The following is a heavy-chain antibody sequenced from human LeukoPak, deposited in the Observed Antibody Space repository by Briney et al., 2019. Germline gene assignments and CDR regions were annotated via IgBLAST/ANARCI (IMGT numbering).Heavy chain of an antibody. V-gene: IGHV1-18*04. D-gene: IGHD4-17*01. CDR1: GCTFTSYN. CDR2: ISGYNGHT. Sequence: ASVKVSCKASGCTFTSYNIAWLRQAPGQGLEWMGWISGYNGHTNYARRLQDRVTMTTDTSTSTAYLELRSLRSDDAAVFDCARRWTTMTDDYFDYWGQGTLVTVSS. CDR3: ARRWTTMTDDYFDY. J-gene: IGHJ4*02.